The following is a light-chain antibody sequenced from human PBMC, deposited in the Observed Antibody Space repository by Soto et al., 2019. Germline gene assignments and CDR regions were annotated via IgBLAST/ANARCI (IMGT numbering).Light chain of an antibody. V-gene: IGKV1-9*01. Sequence: IPLTPSPSSLSASVGDRVTITCRARQDISSSLAWDQEKPGKAPKLLTYGASILQSGVPSGFGGSGFGTAFTLTIRTLRAEDVPTSICQQVKSYSSTFGGGTRVEI. CDR3: QQVKSYSST. CDR1: QDISSS. J-gene: IGKJ4*01. CDR2: GAS.